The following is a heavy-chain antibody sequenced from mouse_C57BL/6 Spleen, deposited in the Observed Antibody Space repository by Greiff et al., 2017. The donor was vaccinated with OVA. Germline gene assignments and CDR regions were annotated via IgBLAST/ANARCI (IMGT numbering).Heavy chain of an antibody. CDR2: INPNNGGA. CDR1: GYTFTDYN. V-gene: IGHV1-18*01. J-gene: IGHJ3*01. CDR3: ERSGYYGSRPAWFAY. Sequence: EVQLQQSGPELVKPGASVKIPCKASGYTFTDYNMDWVKQSHGKSLEWIGDINPNNGGAIYNQKFKGKATLTVDKSSSTAYMELRSLTSEDTAVYYCERSGYYGSRPAWFAYWGQGTLVTVSA. D-gene: IGHD1-1*01.